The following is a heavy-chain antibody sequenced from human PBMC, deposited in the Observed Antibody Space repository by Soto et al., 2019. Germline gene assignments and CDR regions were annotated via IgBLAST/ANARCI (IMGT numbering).Heavy chain of an antibody. J-gene: IGHJ5*01. CDR3: ARGIYYYDDSGDS. D-gene: IGHD3-22*01. Sequence: SETLSLTCAVDGGSFSGYYWSWIRQPPGKGLEWVGELNYRGTTTYTSSLKSRVTIFLDTSKNQFYLKLSSVTAADTAVYYCARGIYYYDDSGDSWGQGTLVTVSS. V-gene: IGHV4-34*01. CDR2: LNYRGTT. CDR1: GGSFSGYY.